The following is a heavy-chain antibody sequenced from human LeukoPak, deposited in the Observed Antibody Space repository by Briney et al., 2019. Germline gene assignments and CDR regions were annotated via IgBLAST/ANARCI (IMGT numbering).Heavy chain of an antibody. CDR2: IYYSGST. D-gene: IGHD2-21*02. J-gene: IGHJ4*02. V-gene: IGHV4-39*07. CDR3: ARGLLLPHFGY. CDR1: GGSISSSSYY. Sequence: SETLYLTCTVSGGSISSSSYYWGWIRQPPGKGLEWIGSIYYSGSTYYNPSLKSRVTISVDTSKNQFSLKLSSVTAADTAVYYCARGLLLPHFGYWGQGTLVAVSS.